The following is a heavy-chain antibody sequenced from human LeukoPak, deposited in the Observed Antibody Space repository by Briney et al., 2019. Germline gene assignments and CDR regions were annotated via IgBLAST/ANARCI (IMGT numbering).Heavy chain of an antibody. J-gene: IGHJ4*02. D-gene: IGHD3-22*01. CDR1: GLTFSSSA. Sequence: PGGSLRLSCAASGLTFSSSAITWVRQAPGKGLEWVSAITGSGGSTYYADSVKGRFTISRDNSKNTLYLQMNSLRAEDTAVYYCAKVATGNYYEYWGQETLVTVSS. CDR3: AKVATGNYYEY. V-gene: IGHV3-23*01. CDR2: ITGSGGST.